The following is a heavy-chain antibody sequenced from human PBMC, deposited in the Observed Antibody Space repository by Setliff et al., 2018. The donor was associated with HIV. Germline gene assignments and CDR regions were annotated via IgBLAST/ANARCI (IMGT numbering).Heavy chain of an antibody. CDR3: ARGRDYTGSWFRPFYLDF. V-gene: IGHV4-34*01. J-gene: IGHJ4*01. D-gene: IGHD3-3*01. CDR1: GGSFIAYH. CDR2: INHSGST. Sequence: SETLSLTCAVYGGSFIAYHWSWIRQTPGKGLEWLGEINHSGSTAYNLALESRVSMSIDTSKNQFSLKLTSVTAADTAIYYCARGRDYTGSWFRPFYLDFWGHGNLVTVSS.